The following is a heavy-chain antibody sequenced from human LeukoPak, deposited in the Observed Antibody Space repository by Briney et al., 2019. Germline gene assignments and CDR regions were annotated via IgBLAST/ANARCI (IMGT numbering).Heavy chain of an antibody. V-gene: IGHV3-21*01. J-gene: IGHJ6*04. CDR3: ASSYDILTGYLYYYGMDV. CDR1: GFTFSSYA. Sequence: PGGSLRLSCAASGFTFSSYAMSWVRQAPGKGLEWVSSISSSSSYIYYADSVKGRFTISRDNAKNSLYLQMNSLRAEDTAVYYCASSYDILTGYLYYYGMDVWGKGTTVTVSS. CDR2: ISSSSSYI. D-gene: IGHD3-9*01.